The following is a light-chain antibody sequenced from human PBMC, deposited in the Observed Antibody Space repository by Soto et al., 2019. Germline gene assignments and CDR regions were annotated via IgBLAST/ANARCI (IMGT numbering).Light chain of an antibody. V-gene: IGLV7-43*01. CDR2: STT. CDR1: TGAVTSGYY. Sequence: QAVVTQEPSLTVSPGGTVTLTCGSSTGAVTSGYYPNWFQQKPGQPPRALIYSTTYKHSWTPGRFSGSLLGGKAALTLSGVQPEDEADYYCLLYYGGGVVFGGGTKLTVL. J-gene: IGLJ2*01. CDR3: LLYYGGGVV.